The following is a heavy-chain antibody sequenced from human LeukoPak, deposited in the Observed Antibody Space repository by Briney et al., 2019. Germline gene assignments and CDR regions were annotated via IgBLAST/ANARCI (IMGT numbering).Heavy chain of an antibody. CDR1: GYTFTSYY. Sequence: KPGASVKVSCKASGYTFTSYYMHWVRQAPGQGLEWMGIINPSGGSTSYAQKFQGRVTMTRDTSTSTVYMELSSLRSEDTAVYYCARGRYHGSGRPTPRGYYYYMDVWGKGTTVTISS. D-gene: IGHD3-10*01. J-gene: IGHJ6*03. CDR2: INPSGGST. V-gene: IGHV1-46*01. CDR3: ARGRYHGSGRPTPRGYYYYMDV.